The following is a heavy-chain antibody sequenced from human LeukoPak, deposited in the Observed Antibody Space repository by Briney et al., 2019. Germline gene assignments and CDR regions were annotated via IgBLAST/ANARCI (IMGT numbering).Heavy chain of an antibody. CDR2: IWYDGSNK. CDR1: GFTFSSYG. J-gene: IGHJ4*02. V-gene: IGHV3-33*01. Sequence: GGSLRLSCAASGFTFSSYGMHWVRRAPGKGLEWVAVIWYDGSNKYYADSVKGRFTISRDNSKNTLYLQMNSLRAEDTAVYYCARDGARGGYDFDYWGQGTLVTVSS. CDR3: ARDGARGGYDFDY. D-gene: IGHD5-24*01.